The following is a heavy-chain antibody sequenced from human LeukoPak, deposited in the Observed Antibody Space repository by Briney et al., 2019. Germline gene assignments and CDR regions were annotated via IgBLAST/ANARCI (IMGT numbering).Heavy chain of an antibody. Sequence: KTSETLSLTCTVSGGSISSGGYYWSWIRQRPGKGLEWIGYIYYSGSTYYNPSLKSRVTISVDTSKNQFSLKLSSVTAADTAVYYCARSTYYYDSSGYYSSFDYWGQGTLVTVSS. V-gene: IGHV4-31*03. D-gene: IGHD3-22*01. CDR3: ARSTYYYDSSGYYSSFDY. CDR2: IYYSGST. J-gene: IGHJ4*02. CDR1: GGSISSGGYY.